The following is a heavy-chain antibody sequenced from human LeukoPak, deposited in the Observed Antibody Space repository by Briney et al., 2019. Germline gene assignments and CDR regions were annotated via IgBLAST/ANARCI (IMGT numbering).Heavy chain of an antibody. CDR3: ARDSKYCSSTSCYPH. Sequence: GRSLRLSCAASGFSFSSYGMHWVRQAPGKGLEWVAVISYDGSNKYYADSVKGRFTTSRDNAKNSLYLQMNSLRAEDTAVYYCARDSKYCSSTSCYPHWGQGTLVTVSS. D-gene: IGHD2-2*01. J-gene: IGHJ4*02. V-gene: IGHV3-30*03. CDR2: ISYDGSNK. CDR1: GFSFSSYG.